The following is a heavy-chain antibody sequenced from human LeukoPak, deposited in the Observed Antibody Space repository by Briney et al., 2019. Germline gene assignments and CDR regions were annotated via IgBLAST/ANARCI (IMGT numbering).Heavy chain of an antibody. CDR2: IYTNGST. Sequence: PSQTLSPTCTVSGGSISSGSYYWSWIRQPAGKGLEWIGRIYTNGSTNYNPSLKSRVTISVDTSKNQFSLKLSSVTAADTAVYYCARSPYGDSFDYWGQGTLVTVSS. J-gene: IGHJ4*02. CDR3: ARSPYGDSFDY. V-gene: IGHV4-61*02. CDR1: GGSISSGSYY. D-gene: IGHD4-17*01.